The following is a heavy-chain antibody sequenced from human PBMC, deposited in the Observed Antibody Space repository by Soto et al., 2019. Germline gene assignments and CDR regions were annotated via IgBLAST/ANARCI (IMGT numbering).Heavy chain of an antibody. V-gene: IGHV3-74*01. Sequence: GGSLRLSCAASGFHFGPFWMHWVRQAPGKGLVWLSHINADGSSIRYADSVRGRLTISRDNAKNTLFLQMSSLTAEDTAVYFCARDRLNNAYNTFFDYWGQGTLVTVSS. CDR1: GFHFGPFW. J-gene: IGHJ4*02. CDR3: ARDRLNNAYNTFFDY. D-gene: IGHD1-1*01. CDR2: INADGSSI.